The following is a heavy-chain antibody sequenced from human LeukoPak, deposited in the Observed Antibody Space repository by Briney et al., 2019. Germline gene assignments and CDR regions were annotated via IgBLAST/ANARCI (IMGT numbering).Heavy chain of an antibody. V-gene: IGHV3-73*01. D-gene: IGHD5-18*01. CDR2: IRSKANSYAT. CDR3: TREIVDTAMSHLDY. Sequence: GGSLKLSCAASGFTFSGSAMHWVRQASGKGLEWVARIRSKANSYATAYAASVKGRFTISRDDSKNTAYLQMNSLKTEDTAVYYCTREIVDTAMSHLDYWGQGTLVTVSS. CDR1: GFTFSGSA. J-gene: IGHJ4*02.